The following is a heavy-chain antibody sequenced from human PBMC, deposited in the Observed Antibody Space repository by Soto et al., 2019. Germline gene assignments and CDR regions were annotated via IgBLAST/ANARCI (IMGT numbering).Heavy chain of an antibody. CDR2: VYYSGIT. CDR1: GGHINTYY. J-gene: IGHJ4*02. V-gene: IGHV4-59*01. Sequence: SETLSLTCSVFGGHINTYYWSWIRQPPGKGLEWIGYVYYSGITNYSPSLENRVTISVDTSRNQFSLKLTSVTAADTAVYYCARPFCSGGSCYRGAFDNWGQGTLVTVS. D-gene: IGHD2-15*01. CDR3: ARPFCSGGSCYRGAFDN.